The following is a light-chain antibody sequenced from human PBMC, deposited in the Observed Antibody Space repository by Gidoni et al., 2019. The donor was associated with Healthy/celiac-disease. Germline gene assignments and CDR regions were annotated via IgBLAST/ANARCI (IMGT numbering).Light chain of an antibody. Sequence: EIVLTQSPRTLSLSPGERATLSCRASQSVSSSYLAWYQQKPSQAPRLLIYGASSRATGIPDRFSGSGSGTHFTLTISRLEPEDFAVYYCQQYGSSPMYTFGQGTKLEIK. J-gene: IGKJ2*01. CDR3: QQYGSSPMYT. CDR2: GAS. CDR1: QSVSSSY. V-gene: IGKV3-20*01.